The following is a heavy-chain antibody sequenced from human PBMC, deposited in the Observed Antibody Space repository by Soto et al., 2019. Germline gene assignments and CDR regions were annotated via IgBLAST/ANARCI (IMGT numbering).Heavy chain of an antibody. J-gene: IGHJ4*02. CDR3: VKNTCAPSS. CDR2: ISGSTSDT. D-gene: IGHD5-18*01. Sequence: GGSLRLSCAASVFNFNDNYMSWIRQAPGKGLEWLSYISGSTSDTNYADSVKGRFTISRDNSKNSVYLQMNSLRAEDTAVYYCVKNTCAPSSWGQGTLVTVSS. V-gene: IGHV3-11*06. CDR1: VFNFNDNY.